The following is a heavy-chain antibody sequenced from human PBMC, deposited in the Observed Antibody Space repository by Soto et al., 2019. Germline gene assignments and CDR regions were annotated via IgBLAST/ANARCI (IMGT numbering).Heavy chain of an antibody. D-gene: IGHD2-2*01. CDR1: GGSFSGYS. Sequence: PSETLSLTCAVYGGSFSGYSWSWIRQPPGKGLEWIGYIYHSGSTYYNPSLKSRVTISVDRSKNQFSLKLSSVTAADTAVYYCARVPDRWGRGTLVTVSS. J-gene: IGHJ5*02. CDR3: ARVPDR. V-gene: IGHV4-30-2*01. CDR2: IYHSGST.